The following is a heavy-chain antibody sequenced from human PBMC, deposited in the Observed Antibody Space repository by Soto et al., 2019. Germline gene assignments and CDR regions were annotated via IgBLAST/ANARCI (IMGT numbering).Heavy chain of an antibody. CDR3: ARDAPRCSGGTCFDY. CDR1: GFTFSTYS. J-gene: IGHJ4*02. CDR2: ISSSSSTI. D-gene: IGHD2-15*01. V-gene: IGHV3-48*02. Sequence: EVQLMVSGGGLVQPGGSLRLSCAASGFTFSTYSMHWVRQAPGKGLEWVSYISSSSSTIYYVDSVKGRFTISRDNAKNSLYLQMNSLRDEDTAVYYCARDAPRCSGGTCFDYWGQGTLVTVSS.